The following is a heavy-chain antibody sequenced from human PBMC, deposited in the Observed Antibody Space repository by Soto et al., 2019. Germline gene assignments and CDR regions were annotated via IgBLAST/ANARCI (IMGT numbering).Heavy chain of an antibody. D-gene: IGHD6-6*01. CDR2: ISASGGST. CDR1: GFTFSSYA. J-gene: IGHJ6*03. V-gene: IGHV3-23*01. CDR3: AKCGISSEYYYYIDV. Sequence: EVQLLESGGDLIQPGGSLRLSCAASGFTFSSYAMSWVRQAPGKGLEWVSSISASGGSTYYADSVKGRFAISRDNSKNTLYLQMNSLRAEDTAVYYCAKCGISSEYYYYIDVWGKGTTVTVSS.